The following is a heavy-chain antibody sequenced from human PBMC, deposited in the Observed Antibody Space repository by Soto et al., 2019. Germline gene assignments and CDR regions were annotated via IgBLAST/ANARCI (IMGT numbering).Heavy chain of an antibody. J-gene: IGHJ6*02. CDR1: GFTFSSYA. V-gene: IGHV3-23*01. CDR2: IRGSGGST. Sequence: GGSLRLSCAASGFTFSSYAMIWVRQAPGKGLEWVSAIRGSGGSTYYADSVKGRFTISRDNSKNTLYLQMNSLRAEDTAVYYCAKALGYFGWGIYYNLYGRAVGGQGTRVTVSS. CDR3: AKALGYFGWGIYYNLYGRAV. D-gene: IGHD3-10*01.